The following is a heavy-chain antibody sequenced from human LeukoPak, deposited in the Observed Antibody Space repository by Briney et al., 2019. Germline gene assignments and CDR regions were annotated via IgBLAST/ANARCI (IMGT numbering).Heavy chain of an antibody. CDR2: IRSSGSTT. J-gene: IGHJ4*02. CDR3: ARVNYYALDY. D-gene: IGHD3-10*01. V-gene: IGHV3-48*02. CDR1: GFTFSTYS. Sequence: GGSLRLSCTASGFTFSTYSMIWVRQAPGKGLEWVSYIRSSGSTTYYADSVQGRFTTSRDDAENSLYLQMNSLRDEDTAVYHCARVNYYALDYWGQGALVTVSS.